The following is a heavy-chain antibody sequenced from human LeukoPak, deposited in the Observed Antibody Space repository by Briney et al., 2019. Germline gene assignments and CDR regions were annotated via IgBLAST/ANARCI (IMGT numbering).Heavy chain of an antibody. V-gene: IGHV3-74*01. CDR3: AREYCSSTSCYGLDY. CDR2: INSDGSWT. J-gene: IGHJ4*02. D-gene: IGHD2-2*01. CDR1: GNYW. Sequence: GGSLRLSCAASGNYWMHWVRQAPGRGLVWVSHINSDGSWTSYADSVKGRFTISKDNAKNTVYLQMNSLRAEDTAVYYCAREYCSSTSCYGLDYWGQGTLVTVSS.